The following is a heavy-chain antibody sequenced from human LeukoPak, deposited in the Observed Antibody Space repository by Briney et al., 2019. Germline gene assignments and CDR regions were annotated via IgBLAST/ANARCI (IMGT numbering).Heavy chain of an antibody. J-gene: IGHJ4*02. CDR1: GFTFSSYA. V-gene: IGHV3-33*01. CDR3: ARDAGSRAFDY. CDR2: IWYDGSNE. D-gene: IGHD6-6*01. Sequence: GGSLRLSCAASGFTFSSYAMHWVRQAPGKGLEWVAVIWYDGSNENYADSVRGRFTVSRDNSKNTLYLHMNSVRAEDTAVYYCARDAGSRAFDYWGQGTLVTVSS.